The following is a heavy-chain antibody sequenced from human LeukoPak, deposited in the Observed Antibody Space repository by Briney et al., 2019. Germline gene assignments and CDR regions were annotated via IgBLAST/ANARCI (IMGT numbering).Heavy chain of an antibody. CDR2: IYHSGST. Sequence: SETLSLTCAVSGGSISSSNWWSWVRQPPGKGLEWIGEIYHSGSTNYNPSLKSRVTISVDKSKNQFSLKLSSVTAADTAVYYCAREGAIAVAGRGYAFDIWGQGTMVTVSS. CDR3: AREGAIAVAGRGYAFDI. V-gene: IGHV4-4*02. J-gene: IGHJ3*02. D-gene: IGHD6-19*01. CDR1: GGSISSSNW.